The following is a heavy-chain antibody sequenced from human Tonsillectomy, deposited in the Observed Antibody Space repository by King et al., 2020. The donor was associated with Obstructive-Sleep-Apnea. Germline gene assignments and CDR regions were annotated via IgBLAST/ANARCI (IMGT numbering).Heavy chain of an antibody. Sequence: VQLVESGAEVKKPGASVKVSCKASGYTFTGYYIHWVRQAPGQGLEWMGWINPNSGGTNYAQKFQGRVTMTRDTSISTAYMALSRLISDDTAVYYCATVAVSTATYYFDYWGQGTLVTVSS. CDR1: GYTFTGYY. CDR3: ATVAVSTATYYFDY. J-gene: IGHJ4*02. V-gene: IGHV1-2*02. D-gene: IGHD4-17*01. CDR2: INPNSGGT.